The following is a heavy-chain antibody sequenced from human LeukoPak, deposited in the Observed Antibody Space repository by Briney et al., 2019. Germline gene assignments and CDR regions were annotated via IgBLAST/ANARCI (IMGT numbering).Heavy chain of an antibody. Sequence: SVKVSCKASGGTFSSYTISWVRQAPGQGLEWMGRIIPILGIANYAQKFQGRVTITADKPTSTAYMELSSLRSEDTAVYYCARVSVSYGYFDYWGQGTLVTVSS. CDR1: GGTFSSYT. J-gene: IGHJ4*02. CDR3: ARVSVSYGYFDY. V-gene: IGHV1-69*02. D-gene: IGHD5-18*01. CDR2: IIPILGIA.